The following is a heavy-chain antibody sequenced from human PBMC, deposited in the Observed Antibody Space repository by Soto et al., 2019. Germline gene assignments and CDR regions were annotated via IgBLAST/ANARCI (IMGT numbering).Heavy chain of an antibody. D-gene: IGHD6-13*01. Sequence: SETLSLTCTVSGGSISSSSYYWGWIRQPPGKGLEWIGSIYYSGSTYYNPSLKSRVTISVDTSKNQFSLKLSSVTAADTAVYYCAREWSGSSFGYYYYGMDVWGQGTTVTAP. V-gene: IGHV4-39*02. CDR1: GGSISSSSYY. J-gene: IGHJ6*02. CDR2: IYYSGST. CDR3: AREWSGSSFGYYYYGMDV.